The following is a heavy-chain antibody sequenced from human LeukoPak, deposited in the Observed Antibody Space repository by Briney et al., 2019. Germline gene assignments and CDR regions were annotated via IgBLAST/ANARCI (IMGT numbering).Heavy chain of an antibody. V-gene: IGHV1-2*02. CDR2: INSNSGGT. Sequence: ASVKVSCKASGYTFTGYFLHWVRQAPGQGLEWMGWINSNSGGTHYAQKFRGRVTMTRDTSISTAYMELSNLRSDDTAVYYCARDSFGHDNDFDYWGQGTLVTVSS. D-gene: IGHD3-10*01. CDR1: GYTFTGYF. CDR3: ARDSFGHDNDFDY. J-gene: IGHJ4*02.